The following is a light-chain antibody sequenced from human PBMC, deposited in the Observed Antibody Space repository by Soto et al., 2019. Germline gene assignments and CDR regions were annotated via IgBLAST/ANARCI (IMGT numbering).Light chain of an antibody. J-gene: IGLJ3*02. Sequence: SALTQPASVSGSPGQSITISCTGTRSDIGTYKYVAWYQQHPGKAPKLIIYEVSNRPSGVSNRFSGSKSGNTASLTISGLQAEDEADFYCTAYTSSNTWVFGGGTKLTVL. V-gene: IGLV2-14*01. CDR3: TAYTSSNTWV. CDR2: EVS. CDR1: RSDIGTYKY.